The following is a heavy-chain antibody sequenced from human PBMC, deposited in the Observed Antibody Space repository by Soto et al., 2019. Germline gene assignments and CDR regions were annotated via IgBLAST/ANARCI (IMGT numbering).Heavy chain of an antibody. CDR1: GDSVSSNSAA. Sequence: TLSLTCAISGDSVSSNSAAWNWIRQSPSRGLEWLGRTYYRSKWYNDYAVSVKSRITINPDTSKNQFSLQLNSVTPEDTAVYYCARDTLNYYDSSGYYDYWGQGTLVTVSS. CDR2: TYYRSKWYN. V-gene: IGHV6-1*01. CDR3: ARDTLNYYDSSGYYDY. D-gene: IGHD3-22*01. J-gene: IGHJ4*02.